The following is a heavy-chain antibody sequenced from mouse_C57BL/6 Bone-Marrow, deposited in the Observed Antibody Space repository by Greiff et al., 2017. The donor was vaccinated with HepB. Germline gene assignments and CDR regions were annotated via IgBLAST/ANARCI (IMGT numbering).Heavy chain of an antibody. D-gene: IGHD2-1*01. J-gene: IGHJ4*01. CDR2: ISSGGSYT. CDR3: AGTYGNYAMDY. V-gene: IGHV5-6*02. Sequence: VKLVESGGDLVKPGGSLKLSCAASGFTFSSYGMSWVRQTPDKRLEWVATISSGGSYTYYPDSVKGRFTISRDNAKNTLYLQMSSLKSEDTAMYYCAGTYGNYAMDYWGQGTSVTVSS. CDR1: GFTFSSYG.